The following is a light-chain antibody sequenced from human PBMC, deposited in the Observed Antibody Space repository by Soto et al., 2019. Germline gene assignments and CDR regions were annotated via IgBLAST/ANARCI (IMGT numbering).Light chain of an antibody. V-gene: IGLV2-14*01. CDR2: DVS. J-gene: IGLJ1*01. Sequence: QSVLTQPPSVSGSPGQSITISCTGTSSDVGGYNYVSWYQQHPGKVPKLMISDVSNRPSGVSNRFSGSKSGDTASLTISGLQAEDEADYYCSSYTRSSTLYVFGTGTKVTVL. CDR3: SSYTRSSTLYV. CDR1: SSDVGGYNY.